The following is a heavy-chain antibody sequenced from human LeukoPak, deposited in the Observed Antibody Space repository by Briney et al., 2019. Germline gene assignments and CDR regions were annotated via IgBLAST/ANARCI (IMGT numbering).Heavy chain of an antibody. CDR3: ARPYSGSSPGVVAY. Sequence: GGSLRLSCAASGFTFSDYYMSWIRQAPGKGLEWVSYISTSSSYTKYADSVKGRFTISRDNTKNSLFPQMNSLSAEDTAVYYCARPYSGSSPGVVAYWGQGTLVTVSS. J-gene: IGHJ4*02. V-gene: IGHV3-11*03. CDR2: ISTSSSYT. D-gene: IGHD1-26*01. CDR1: GFTFSDYY.